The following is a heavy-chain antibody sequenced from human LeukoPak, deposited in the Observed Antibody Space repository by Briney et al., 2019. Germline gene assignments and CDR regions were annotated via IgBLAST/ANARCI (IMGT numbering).Heavy chain of an antibody. CDR2: ISAYNGNT. J-gene: IGHJ4*02. D-gene: IGHD6-13*01. V-gene: IGHV1-18*01. CDR1: GYTFTSYG. Sequence: GASVKVSCKASGYTFTSYGISWVRQAPGQGLEWMGWISAYNGNTNYAQKLQGRVTMTTVTSTSTAYMELRSLRSDDTAVYYCARDRSVAAAGHHDYWGQGTLVTVSS. CDR3: ARDRSVAAAGHHDY.